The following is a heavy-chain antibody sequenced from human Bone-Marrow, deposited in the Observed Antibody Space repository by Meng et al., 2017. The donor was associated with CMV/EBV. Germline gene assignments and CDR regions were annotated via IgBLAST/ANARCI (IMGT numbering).Heavy chain of an antibody. D-gene: IGHD1-14*01. V-gene: IGHV1-2*02. J-gene: IGHJ4*02. CDR1: GYTFTGYY. Sequence: ASVKVSCKASGYTFTGYYMHWVRQAPGQGLEWMGWINPNSGGTNYAQKFQGRVTMTRDTSISTAYMELSRLRSDDTAVYYCASNLCFIRYSAQYYFDYWGQGTLVTVSS. CDR3: ASNLCFIRYSAQYYFDY. CDR2: INPNSGGT.